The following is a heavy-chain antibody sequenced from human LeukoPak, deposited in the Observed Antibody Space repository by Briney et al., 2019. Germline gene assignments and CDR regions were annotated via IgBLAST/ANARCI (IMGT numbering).Heavy chain of an antibody. D-gene: IGHD3-16*01. Sequence: GGSLRLSCAASGFTFSSYAMSWVSQAPGKGLEWVSDYADSVKGRFTISRDNSKNTLYLQMNSLRAEDTAVYYCARDLLGGGTFDIWGQGTMVTVSS. V-gene: IGHV3-23*01. CDR1: GFTFSSYA. J-gene: IGHJ3*02. CDR3: ARDLLGGGTFDI.